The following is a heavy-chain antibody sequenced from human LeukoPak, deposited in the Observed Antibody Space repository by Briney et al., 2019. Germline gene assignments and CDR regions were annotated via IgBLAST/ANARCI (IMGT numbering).Heavy chain of an antibody. CDR3: ARAPSEIGGYYPEYFRH. V-gene: IGHV3-74*01. Sequence: GGSLRLSCAASGFSFSSYWMHWVRQAPGKGLVWVSRIKSDGKTNYADSAKGRFTISRDNAKNTVSLQMNSLRAEDTGVYYCARAPSEIGGYYPEYFRHWGQGTLVTVSS. D-gene: IGHD3-22*01. J-gene: IGHJ1*01. CDR1: GFSFSSYW. CDR2: IKSDGKT.